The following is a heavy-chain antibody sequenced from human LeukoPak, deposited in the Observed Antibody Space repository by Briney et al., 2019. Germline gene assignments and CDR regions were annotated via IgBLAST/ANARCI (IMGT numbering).Heavy chain of an antibody. J-gene: IGHJ4*02. CDR3: ARAGRLPAYYFDY. V-gene: IGHV1-69*13. CDR2: IIPIFGTA. D-gene: IGHD2-15*01. Sequence: SVKVPCKASGGTFSSYAISWVRQAPGQGLEWMGGIIPIFGTANYAQKFQGRVTITADESTSTAYMELSSLRSEDTAVYYCARAGRLPAYYFDYWGQGTLVTVSS. CDR1: GGTFSSYA.